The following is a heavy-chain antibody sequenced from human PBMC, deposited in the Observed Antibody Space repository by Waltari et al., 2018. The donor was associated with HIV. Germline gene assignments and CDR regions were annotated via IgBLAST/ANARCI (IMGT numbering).Heavy chain of an antibody. Sequence: QVQLQESGPGLVKPSETLSLTCSVSGYSIESGYYWGWLRQPPGEALEWIGSSLHSGNTDYNPALKSRLTKTLDTTKNQDCLKLSCVTAADTAVYYCASCSRRGHSQGIDYCGQGTLVTVSS. CDR1: GYSIESGYY. J-gene: IGHJ4*02. CDR2: SLHSGNT. D-gene: IGHD3-10*01. V-gene: IGHV4-38-2*01. CDR3: ASCSRRGHSQGIDY.